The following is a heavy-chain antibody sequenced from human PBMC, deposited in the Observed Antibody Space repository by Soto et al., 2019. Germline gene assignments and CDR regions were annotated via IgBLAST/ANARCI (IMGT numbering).Heavy chain of an antibody. CDR2: MNPNSGNT. Sequence: ASVKVSCKASGGTFSSYAISWVRQAPGQGLEWMGWMNPNSGNTGYAQKFQGRVTMTRNTSISTAYMELSSLRSEDTAVYYCARGRNYGDYFYYYYGMDVWGQGTTVTVSS. CDR1: GGTFSSYA. V-gene: IGHV1-8*02. J-gene: IGHJ6*02. D-gene: IGHD4-17*01. CDR3: ARGRNYGDYFYYYYGMDV.